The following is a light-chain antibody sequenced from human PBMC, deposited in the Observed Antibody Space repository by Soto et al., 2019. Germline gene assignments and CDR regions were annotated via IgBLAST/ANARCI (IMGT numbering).Light chain of an antibody. J-gene: IGLJ2*01. CDR3: QSYDSSLSGYVV. V-gene: IGLV1-40*01. Sequence: QSVLTQPPSVSGASGQRVTISCTGSSSNIGAGYDVYWYQQFSGTAPKLLIYGNSNRPSGVPDRFSGSKSGTSASLAITGLQAEDEADYYCQSYDSSLSGYVVFGGGTKVTVL. CDR1: SSNIGAGYD. CDR2: GNS.